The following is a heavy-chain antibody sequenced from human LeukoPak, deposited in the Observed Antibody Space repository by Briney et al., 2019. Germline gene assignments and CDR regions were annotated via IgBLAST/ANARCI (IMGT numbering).Heavy chain of an antibody. V-gene: IGHV5-51*01. Sequence: GESLKISCKGSGYSFINYWIGWVRQMPGKGLEWMAIIYPGDSDTKYSPSFQGQVTISADKSITTAYLRWSSPKASDTAMYYCAILSSGWYYFDYWGQGTLVTVSS. CDR3: AILSSGWYYFDY. D-gene: IGHD6-19*01. CDR1: GYSFINYW. CDR2: IYPGDSDT. J-gene: IGHJ4*02.